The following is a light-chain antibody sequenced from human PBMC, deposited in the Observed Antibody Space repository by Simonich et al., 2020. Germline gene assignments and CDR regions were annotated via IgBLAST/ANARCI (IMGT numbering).Light chain of an antibody. CDR2: DAS. Sequence: EIVLTQSPGTLSLSPGERATLSCRASQSVSSSYLAWYQQKPGLAPRLLIYDASSRATGIPDRFSGSGSGTEFTLTISRLEPEDFAVYYCQQYGSSPLTFGGGTKVEIK. J-gene: IGKJ4*01. V-gene: IGKV3D-20*01. CDR1: QSVSSSY. CDR3: QQYGSSPLT.